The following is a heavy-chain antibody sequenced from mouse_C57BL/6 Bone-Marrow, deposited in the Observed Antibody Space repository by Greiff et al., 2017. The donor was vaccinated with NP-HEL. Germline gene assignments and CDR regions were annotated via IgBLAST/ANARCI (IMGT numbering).Heavy chain of an antibody. V-gene: IGHV1-54*01. J-gene: IGHJ3*01. Sequence: QVQLQQSGAELVRPGTSVKVSCKASGYAFTNYLIEWVKQRPGQGLEWIGVINPGSGGTNYNEKFKGKATLTADKSSSTAYKQLSSLTSEDSAVYFCARGLYLFAYWGQGTLVTVSA. D-gene: IGHD2-12*01. CDR3: ARGLYLFAY. CDR2: INPGSGGT. CDR1: GYAFTNYL.